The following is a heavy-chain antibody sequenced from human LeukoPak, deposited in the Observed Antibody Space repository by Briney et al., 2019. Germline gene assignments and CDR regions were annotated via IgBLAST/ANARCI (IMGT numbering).Heavy chain of an antibody. J-gene: IGHJ4*02. CDR3: RLLKTMIVEY. Sequence: ASVKVYCKASGYTFTGYYMHWVRRAPGQLLELKAWINPNSGGTNYAQKFQGRVTMSRDTSISTAYMELSRLRSDDTAVYYCRLLKTMIVEYWGQVSLVTVSS. CDR1: GYTFTGYY. CDR2: INPNSGGT. D-gene: IGHD3-22*01. V-gene: IGHV1-2*02.